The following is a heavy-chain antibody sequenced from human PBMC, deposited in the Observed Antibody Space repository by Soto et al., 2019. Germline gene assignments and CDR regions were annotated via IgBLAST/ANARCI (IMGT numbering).Heavy chain of an antibody. CDR2: ISSSNRTI. D-gene: IGHD6-13*01. J-gene: IGHJ6*02. Sequence: GGSLRLSCAASGFTFRSYSMNWVRQAPGKGLEWVSYISSSNRTINYADSVKGRFIISRDNAKNSLYLQMNSLRAEDTAVYYCARRGEGGSSWYTPYYYYGMHVWGQGTTVTVSS. CDR1: GFTFRSYS. CDR3: ARRGEGGSSWYTPYYYYGMHV. V-gene: IGHV3-48*01.